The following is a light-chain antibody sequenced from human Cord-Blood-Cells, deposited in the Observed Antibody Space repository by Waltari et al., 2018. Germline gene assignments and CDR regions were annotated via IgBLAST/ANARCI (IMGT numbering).Light chain of an antibody. J-gene: IGLJ3*02. CDR1: SSHVGGYNY. CDR3: SSYTSSSTWV. CDR2: DFS. Sequence: QSALTQPASVSGSPGHSIAIPCTGTSSHVGGYNYISWYQQHPGKAPNLMIYDFSNRPSWVSNRFSGSKSGNTASLTISGLQAEDEADYYCSSYTSSSTWVFGGGTKLTVL. V-gene: IGLV2-14*03.